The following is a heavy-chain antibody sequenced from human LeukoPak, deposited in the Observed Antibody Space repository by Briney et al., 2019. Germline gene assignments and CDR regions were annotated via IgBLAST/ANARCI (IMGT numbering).Heavy chain of an antibody. V-gene: IGHV3-23*01. D-gene: IGHD2-2*01. CDR2: ISSSGRTT. Sequence: GGSLRLSCAASGFTFSNYAMSWVRQAPGKGLEWVSAISSSGRTTYYADSVKGRFTISRDNFKNTLYLQMNSLRAEDTAVYYCAKTRIVCTSVSWPGGGFDYWGHGTLVTVSS. CDR1: GFTFSNYA. CDR3: AKTRIVCTSVSWPGGGFDY. J-gene: IGHJ4*01.